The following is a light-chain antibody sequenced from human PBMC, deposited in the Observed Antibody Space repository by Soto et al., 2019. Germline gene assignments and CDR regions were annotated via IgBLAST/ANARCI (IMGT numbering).Light chain of an antibody. J-gene: IGKJ1*01. CDR2: DAL. CDR3: QHYGGMWT. CDR1: QSITNR. Sequence: DIQMTPSPSTLSASVGDRVAITCRASQSITNRLAWYQLKPGKAPKVLIYDALNLESGVPSRFSGSGYGTEFTLTIRSLKPDDFATYCCQHYGGMWTFGKGTKVDI. V-gene: IGKV1-5*01.